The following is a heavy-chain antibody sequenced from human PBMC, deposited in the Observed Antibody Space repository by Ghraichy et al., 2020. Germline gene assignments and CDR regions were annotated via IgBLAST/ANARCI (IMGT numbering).Heavy chain of an antibody. D-gene: IGHD3-10*01. Sequence: SVKVSCKASGGTFSSYAISWVRQAPGQGLEWMGGIIPIFGTANYAQKFQGRVTITADESTSTAYMELSSLRSEDTAVYYCASPLWFGELLASSHYYYYGMDVWGQGTTVTVSS. V-gene: IGHV1-69*13. J-gene: IGHJ6*02. CDR2: IIPIFGTA. CDR1: GGTFSSYA. CDR3: ASPLWFGELLASSHYYYYGMDV.